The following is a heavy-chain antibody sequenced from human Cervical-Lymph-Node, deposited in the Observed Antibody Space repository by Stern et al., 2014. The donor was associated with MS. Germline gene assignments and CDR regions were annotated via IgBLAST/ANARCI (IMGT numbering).Heavy chain of an antibody. CDR1: GFSLVTSGVR. D-gene: IGHD3-3*01. J-gene: IGHJ4*02. Sequence: QVTLRESGPALVKPTQTLTLTCTFSGFSLVTSGVRVSWIRQPPGKALERLARIDWNAKNFYNTAPMTRATISQDNSHTHVGLTLTNVDPVYTATYYCARRMGSGYRHYFDYWGQGTPVTVS. CDR3: ARRMGSGYRHYFDY. V-gene: IGHV2-70*04. CDR2: IDWNAKN.